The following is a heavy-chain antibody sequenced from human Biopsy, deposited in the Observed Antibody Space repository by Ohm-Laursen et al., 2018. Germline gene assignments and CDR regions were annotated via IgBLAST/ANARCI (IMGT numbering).Heavy chain of an antibody. CDR2: TSYDGNKK. J-gene: IGHJ3*01. CDR3: ANSIVPIYYDVTGEGAFDV. CDR1: GFNFSIYG. Sequence: SFRLSCAASGFNFSIYGMHWVRQAPGKGLERVAVTSYDGNKKYFADSVKGRFTISRDNSKSTLYLQMNSLRAEDTAVYYCANSIVPIYYDVTGEGAFDVWGQGTMVTVSS. V-gene: IGHV3-30*18. D-gene: IGHD3-16*01.